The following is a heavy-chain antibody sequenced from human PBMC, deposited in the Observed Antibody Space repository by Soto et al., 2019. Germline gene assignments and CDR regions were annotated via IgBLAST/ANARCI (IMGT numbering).Heavy chain of an antibody. CDR1: GGTFSSYA. J-gene: IGHJ4*02. D-gene: IGHD6-19*01. V-gene: IGHV1-69*06. Sequence: ASVKVSCKASGGTFSSYAISWVRQAPGQGLEWMGGIIPIFGTANYAQKFQGRVTITADKSTSTAYMELSSLRSEDTAVYYCARVAAVAGTYYFDYWGQGTLVTVSS. CDR3: ARVAAVAGTYYFDY. CDR2: IIPIFGTA.